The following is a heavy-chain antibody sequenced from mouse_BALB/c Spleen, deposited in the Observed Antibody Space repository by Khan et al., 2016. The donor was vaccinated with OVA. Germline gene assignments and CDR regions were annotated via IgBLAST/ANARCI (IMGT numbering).Heavy chain of an antibody. CDR2: IFPGTGTT. J-gene: IGHJ3*01. D-gene: IGHD2-1*01. CDR3: ASGYFGNYEFAY. Sequence: QVQLQQSGAELVKPGASVKLSCKTSGYTFTNYWIQWVKQRPGQGLGWIGQIFPGTGTTYYNENFKAKATLTLDTSSSTAYMQLSRLTSEDSAVYFCASGYFGNYEFAYWGQGTLVTVSA. V-gene: IGHV1S132*01. CDR1: GYTFTNYW.